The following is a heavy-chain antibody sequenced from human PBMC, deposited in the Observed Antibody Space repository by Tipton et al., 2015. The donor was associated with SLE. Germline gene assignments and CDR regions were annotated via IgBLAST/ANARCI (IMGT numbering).Heavy chain of an antibody. CDR1: GGSIGYYY. V-gene: IGHV4-59*01. J-gene: IGHJ6*03. CDR2: VFYSGST. CDR3: ARGAYDFWSGYIPSGTMDV. D-gene: IGHD3-3*01. Sequence: GLVKPSQTLSLTCSVSGGSIGYYYWNWIRQPPGKGLEWIGYVFYSGSTTYNPSFRGRVTMSVDTSKIQFSLRLNSVTAADTAIYFRARGAYDFWSGYIPSGTMDVWGEGTTVTVSS.